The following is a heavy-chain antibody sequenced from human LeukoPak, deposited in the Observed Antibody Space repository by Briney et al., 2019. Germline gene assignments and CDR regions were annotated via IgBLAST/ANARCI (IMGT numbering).Heavy chain of an antibody. CDR2: IYYSGST. CDR3: ARDSGMATINFDY. CDR1: GGSISSYY. D-gene: IGHD5-24*01. J-gene: IGHJ4*02. Sequence: SETLSLTCTVSGGSISSYYWSWIRQPPGKGLEWIGYIYYSGSTNYNPSLKSRVTISVDTSKNQFSLKLSSVTAADTAVYYCARDSGMATINFDYWGQGTLVTVSS. V-gene: IGHV4-59*01.